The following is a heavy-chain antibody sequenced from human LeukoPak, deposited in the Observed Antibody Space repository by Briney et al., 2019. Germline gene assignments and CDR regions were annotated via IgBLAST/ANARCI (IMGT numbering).Heavy chain of an antibody. V-gene: IGHV4-34*01. CDR2: IYYSGST. CDR3: ARPRYSASLSYDY. Sequence: SETLSLTCAVYGGSFSGYYWSWIRQPPGKGLEWIGYIYYSGSTNYNPSLKSRVTISVDKSKNQFSLKLSSVTAADTAVYYCARPRYSASLSYDYWGQGTLVTVSS. D-gene: IGHD1-26*01. J-gene: IGHJ4*02. CDR1: GGSFSGYY.